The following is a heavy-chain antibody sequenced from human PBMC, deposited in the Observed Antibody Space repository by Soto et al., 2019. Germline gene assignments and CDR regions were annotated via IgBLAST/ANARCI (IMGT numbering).Heavy chain of an antibody. Sequence: QVQLQESGPGLVKPSQTLSLTCTVSGGSISSSDYYWSWIRQPPGKGLEWIGYIYYSGSTYYNPSLKSRVNISVDPSKNPFSPELGSVTGGYPAVDFCARTFCGSYPTDYWGQGTLVTVSS. J-gene: IGHJ4*02. V-gene: IGHV4-30-4*01. CDR3: ARTFCGSYPTDY. CDR2: IYYSGST. D-gene: IGHD1-26*01. CDR1: GGSISSSDYY.